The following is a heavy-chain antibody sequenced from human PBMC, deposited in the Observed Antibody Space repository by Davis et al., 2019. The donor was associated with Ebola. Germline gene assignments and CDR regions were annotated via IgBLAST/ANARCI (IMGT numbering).Heavy chain of an antibody. CDR1: GGSISSYY. D-gene: IGHD6-13*01. J-gene: IGHJ6*02. CDR2: IYYSGST. Sequence: PSETLSLTCTVSGGSISSYYWSWIRQHPGKGLEWIGYIYYSGSTYYNPSLKSRVTISVDTSKNQFSLKLSSVTAADTAVYYCARATGSSSWYTQYYYYYGMDVWGQGTTVTVSS. CDR3: ARATGSSSWYTQYYYYYGMDV. V-gene: IGHV4-59*01.